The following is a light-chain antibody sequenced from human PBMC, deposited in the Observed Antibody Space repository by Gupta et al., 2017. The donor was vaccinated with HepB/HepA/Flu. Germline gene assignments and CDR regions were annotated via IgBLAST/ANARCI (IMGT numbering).Light chain of an antibody. V-gene: IGLV1-51*02. CDR1: SSEIENNY. Sequence: QSVLTQPPSVSATPGQKVTISCSGNSSEIENNYVSWYQQIPGTAPKLLIYENNKRMSRIPDRFSASKSATSATLGITGLQTGDEADYYCGIWDTSLNNFVLGAGTKVSVL. CDR2: ENN. CDR3: GIWDTSLNNFV. J-gene: IGLJ1*01.